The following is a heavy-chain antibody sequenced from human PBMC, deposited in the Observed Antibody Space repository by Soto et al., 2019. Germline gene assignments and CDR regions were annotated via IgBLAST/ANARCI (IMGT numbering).Heavy chain of an antibody. D-gene: IGHD3-22*01. CDR3: ARRGSHYYDSRLRGMDV. CDR1: GGSFSVYY. V-gene: IGHV4-34*01. J-gene: IGHJ6*02. CDR2: INHSGST. Sequence: SETLSLTCAVYGGSFSVYYWSWIRQPPGEGLEWIGEINHSGSTNYNPSLKSRVTISVDTSKNQFSLKLSSVTAADTAVYYCARRGSHYYDSRLRGMDVWGQGTTVTVSS.